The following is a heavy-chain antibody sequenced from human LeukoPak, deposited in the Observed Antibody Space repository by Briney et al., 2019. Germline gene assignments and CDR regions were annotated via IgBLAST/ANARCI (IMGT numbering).Heavy chain of an antibody. J-gene: IGHJ4*02. V-gene: IGHV4-38-2*02. D-gene: IGHD3-22*01. Sequence: PSETLSLTCTVSGYSINSGYYWGWIRQPPGKGLEWIGSIYHSGSTYYNPSLKSRVTISVDTSKNQFSLKLSSVTAADTAVYYCARGRPYYYDSSGYPPFDYWGQGTLVTVSS. CDR3: ARGRPYYYDSSGYPPFDY. CDR1: GYSINSGYY. CDR2: IYHSGST.